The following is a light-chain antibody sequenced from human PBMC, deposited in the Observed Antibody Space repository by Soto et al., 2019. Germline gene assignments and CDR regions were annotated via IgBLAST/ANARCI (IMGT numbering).Light chain of an antibody. V-gene: IGKV3-11*01. CDR1: QSVSSY. CDR3: QQFNNWPLIS. J-gene: IGKJ5*01. CDR2: DAS. Sequence: EIVLTQSPATLSLSPGERATLSCRASQSVSSYLAWYQQKPGQAPRLLIYDASNRATGIPARFSGSGSGTDFTLTISSLEPEDFAVYHCQQFNNWPLISFGQGTRLEIK.